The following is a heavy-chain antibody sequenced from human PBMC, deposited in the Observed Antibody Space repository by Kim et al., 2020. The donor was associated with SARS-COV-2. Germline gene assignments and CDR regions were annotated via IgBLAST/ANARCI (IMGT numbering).Heavy chain of an antibody. D-gene: IGHD2-15*01. J-gene: IGHJ3*02. CDR1: GGSFGGYY. CDR3: ARDYCSGGSCRTSDAFDI. V-gene: IGHV4-34*01. CDR2: INHSGST. Sequence: SETLSLTCAVYGGSFGGYYWSWIRQPPGKGLEWIGEINHSGSTNYNPSLKSRVTISVDTSKNQFSLKLSSVTAADTAVYYCARDYCSGGSCRTSDAFDIWGQGTMVTVSS.